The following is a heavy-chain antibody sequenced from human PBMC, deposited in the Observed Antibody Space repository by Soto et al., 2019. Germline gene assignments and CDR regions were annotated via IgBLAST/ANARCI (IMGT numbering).Heavy chain of an antibody. D-gene: IGHD3-16*01. V-gene: IGHV3-23*01. CDR1: GFTFNNYA. CDR2: ISASGGST. Sequence: EVQLLDSGGGLVQPGGSLRLSCAASGFTFNNYAMSWVRQAPGKGLEWVSSISASGGSTNYADSVKGRFTISRDNSENTVYLQMNSLRAEDTAVYYCVKIRLAGGFDYWGQGSLVTVSS. J-gene: IGHJ4*02. CDR3: VKIRLAGGFDY.